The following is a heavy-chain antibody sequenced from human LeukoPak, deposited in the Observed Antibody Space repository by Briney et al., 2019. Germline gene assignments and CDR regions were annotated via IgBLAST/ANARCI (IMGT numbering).Heavy chain of an antibody. CDR2: IDSDESST. Sequence: GGSLRLSCAVSGFTFSTYWMHWVRQAPGKGLVWVSRIDSDESSTSYADSVKGRFTISRDNAKNTLYLQMNSLRAEDTAVYYCAREAAAGTFYYYYYMDVWGKGTTVTVSS. D-gene: IGHD6-13*01. J-gene: IGHJ6*03. CDR1: GFTFSTYW. CDR3: AREAAAGTFYYYYYMDV. V-gene: IGHV3-74*01.